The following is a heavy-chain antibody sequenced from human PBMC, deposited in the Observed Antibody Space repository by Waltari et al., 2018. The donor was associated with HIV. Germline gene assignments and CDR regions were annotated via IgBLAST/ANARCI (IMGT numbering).Heavy chain of an antibody. CDR1: GFTFRDSA. J-gene: IGHJ5*01. D-gene: IGHD3-10*01. CDR2: ISYDGTNQ. V-gene: IGHV3-30*18. CDR3: AKDGRLRWYGDTGWLDS. Sequence: QVHLVESGGGVVQHGRSPRLPWVTPGFTFRDSAFHRGRQAPGKGLEWLAAISYDGTNQYYAKSVRGRFIISRDDATNTVHLQMGSLRDEDTAMYFCAKDGRLRWYGDTGWLDSWGRGSQVTVSS.